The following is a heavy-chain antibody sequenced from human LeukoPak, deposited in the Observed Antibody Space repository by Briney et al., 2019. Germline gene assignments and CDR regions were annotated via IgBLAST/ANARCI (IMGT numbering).Heavy chain of an antibody. CDR2: INSDESST. Sequence: GGSLRLSCAASGFTFSSYRMHWVRQAPGKGLVWVSRINSDESSTTYADSVKGRFIISRDNAKNTLYLQMNSLRAEDTAVYYCARESLAAAATFDYWGQGTLVTVSS. V-gene: IGHV3-74*01. J-gene: IGHJ4*02. CDR3: ARESLAAAATFDY. D-gene: IGHD6-13*01. CDR1: GFTFSSYR.